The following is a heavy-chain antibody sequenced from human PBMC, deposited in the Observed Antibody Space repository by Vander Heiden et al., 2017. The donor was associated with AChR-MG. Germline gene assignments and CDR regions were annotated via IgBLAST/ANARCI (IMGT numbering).Heavy chain of an antibody. D-gene: IGHD5-12*01. CDR3: ASPGGGYDSLYYYYGMDV. CDR1: GFTFSSYW. CDR2: IKQDGSEK. J-gene: IGHJ6*02. Sequence: EVQLVESGGGLVQPGGSMRLSCAASGFTFSSYWMRWVRQAPGKGLEWVANIKQDGSEKYYVDSVKGRFTISRDNAKNSLYLQMNSLRAEDTAVYYCASPGGGYDSLYYYYGMDVWGQGTTVTVSS. V-gene: IGHV3-7*03.